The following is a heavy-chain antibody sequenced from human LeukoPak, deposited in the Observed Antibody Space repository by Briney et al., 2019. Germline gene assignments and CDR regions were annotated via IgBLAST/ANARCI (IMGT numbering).Heavy chain of an antibody. J-gene: IGHJ4*02. D-gene: IGHD3-22*01. Sequence: ASVKVSCKASGYTFTSYFMHWVRQAPGQGLEWMGIINPSGGSTGYAQKFQGRLTMTRDTSTNTVYMELSMRSEDTAVYYCAKDRVYYFDSSGYSCDYWGQGSLVTVSS. CDR1: GYTFTSYF. CDR2: INPSGGST. V-gene: IGHV1-46*01. CDR3: AKDRVYYFDSSGYSCDY.